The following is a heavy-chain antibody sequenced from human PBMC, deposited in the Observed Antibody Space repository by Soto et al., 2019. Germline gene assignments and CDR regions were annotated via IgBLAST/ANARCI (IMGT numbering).Heavy chain of an antibody. Sequence: SVKVSCKASGFTFTSSAVQWVRQARGQRLEWIGWIVVGSGNTNYAQKFQERVTITRDMSTSTAYMELSSLRSEDTAVYYCAAESLYDILTGYYMGFYGMDVWGQGTTVTVSS. CDR3: AAESLYDILTGYYMGFYGMDV. V-gene: IGHV1-58*01. CDR1: GFTFTSSA. D-gene: IGHD3-9*01. J-gene: IGHJ6*02. CDR2: IVVGSGNT.